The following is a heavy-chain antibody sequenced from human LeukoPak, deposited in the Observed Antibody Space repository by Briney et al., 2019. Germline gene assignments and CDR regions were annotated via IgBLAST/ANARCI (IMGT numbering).Heavy chain of an antibody. D-gene: IGHD3-3*01. CDR3: ATDRSYDFWSGYSPSLRI. CDR2: FDPEDGET. J-gene: IGHJ3*02. CDR1: GYTLTELS. Sequence: GASVKVSCKVSGYTLTELSMHWVRQAPGKGLEWMGGFDPEDGETIYAQKFQGRVTMTEDTSTDTAYMELSSLRSEDTAVYYCATDRSYDFWSGYSPSLRIWGQGTMVTVSS. V-gene: IGHV1-24*01.